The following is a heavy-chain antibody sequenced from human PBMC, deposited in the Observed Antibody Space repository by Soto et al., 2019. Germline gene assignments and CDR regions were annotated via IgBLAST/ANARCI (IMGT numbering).Heavy chain of an antibody. J-gene: IGHJ6*02. CDR3: ARADYDFWSGYKLTSNYGMDV. Sequence: GESLKISCKGSGYSFTSYWIGWVRQMPGKGLEWMGIIYPGDSDTRYSPSFQGQVTISADKSISTAYLQWSSLKASDTAVYYCARADYDFWSGYKLTSNYGMDVWGQGTTVTVSS. D-gene: IGHD3-3*01. CDR1: GYSFTSYW. CDR2: IYPGDSDT. V-gene: IGHV5-51*01.